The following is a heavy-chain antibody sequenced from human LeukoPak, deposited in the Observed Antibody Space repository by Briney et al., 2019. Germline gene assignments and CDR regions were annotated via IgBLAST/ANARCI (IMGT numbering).Heavy chain of an antibody. Sequence: ASVTVSCKASGGAFSSYAISWVRQAPGQGLEWMGRIIPILGIANYAQKFQGRVTITADKSTSTAYMGLSSLRSEDTAVYYRARGLPGVAVAGTEYFDYWGQGTLVTVSS. J-gene: IGHJ4*02. CDR2: IIPILGIA. V-gene: IGHV1-69*04. D-gene: IGHD6-19*01. CDR3: ARGLPGVAVAGTEYFDY. CDR1: GGAFSSYA.